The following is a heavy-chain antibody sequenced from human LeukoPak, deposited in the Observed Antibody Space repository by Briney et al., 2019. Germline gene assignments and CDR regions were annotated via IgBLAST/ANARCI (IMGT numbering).Heavy chain of an antibody. J-gene: IGHJ4*02. CDR2: INPSGAGT. V-gene: IGHV1-46*01. Sequence: ASVKVSCKASGYTFTNYYMHWMRQAPGQGLEWMGIINPSGAGTNYAQKFQGRVTSTRDTSTSTLYMELSSLRSEDTAVYYCVRSYCGGDCQGRAYYFDYWGQGTLVTVSS. D-gene: IGHD2-21*01. CDR1: GYTFTNYY. CDR3: VRSYCGGDCQGRAYYFDY.